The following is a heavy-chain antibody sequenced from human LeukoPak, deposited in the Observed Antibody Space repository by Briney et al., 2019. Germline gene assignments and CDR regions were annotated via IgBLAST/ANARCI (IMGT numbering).Heavy chain of an antibody. CDR1: GGSISSYY. Sequence: SETLSLTCTVSGGSISSYYLSWIRQPPGKGLEWIGYIYYSGSTNYNSSLKSRVTISVDTSKNQFSLKLSSVTAADTAVYDCARVIRDSSGYPFWNDDAFDIWGHGTMVTVSS. CDR2: IYYSGST. V-gene: IGHV4-59*01. CDR3: ARVIRDSSGYPFWNDDAFDI. J-gene: IGHJ3*02. D-gene: IGHD3-22*01.